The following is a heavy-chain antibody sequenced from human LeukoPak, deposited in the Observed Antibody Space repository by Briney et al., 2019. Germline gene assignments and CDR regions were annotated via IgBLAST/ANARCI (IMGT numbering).Heavy chain of an antibody. D-gene: IGHD3-10*01. CDR1: GGSISSYY. Sequence: SSETLSLTCTASGGSISSYYWSWIRQPPGKGLEWIGYIYYSGSRSYNPSLKSRVTISVDTSKNQFSLKLSSVTAADTAVYYCARILWFGESYGMDVWGQGTTVTVSS. V-gene: IGHV4-59*01. CDR2: IYYSGSR. CDR3: ARILWFGESYGMDV. J-gene: IGHJ6*02.